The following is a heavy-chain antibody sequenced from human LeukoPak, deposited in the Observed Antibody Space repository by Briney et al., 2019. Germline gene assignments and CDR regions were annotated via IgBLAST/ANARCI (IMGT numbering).Heavy chain of an antibody. J-gene: IGHJ4*02. V-gene: IGHV1-46*01. Sequence: GASVKVSCKASGYTFTSYYMHWVRQAPGQGLEWMGIINPSGGSTSYAQKFQGRVTMTRDMSTSTVYMELSSLRSEDTAVYYCARDLLGIFGVVTEDYWGQGTLVTVSS. CDR3: ARDLLGIFGVVTEDY. CDR1: GYTFTSYY. D-gene: IGHD3-3*01. CDR2: INPSGGST.